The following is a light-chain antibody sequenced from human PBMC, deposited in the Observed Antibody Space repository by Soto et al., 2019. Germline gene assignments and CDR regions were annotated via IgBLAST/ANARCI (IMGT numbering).Light chain of an antibody. V-gene: IGKV3-15*01. CDR1: QSVSSN. CDR2: GVS. Sequence: EIVMTQSPATLSVSPGERATLSCRASQSVSSNLAWYQQEAGQAPRLLIYGVSTRATGIPARFSGSGSGTEFTLTISSLQSEDFAVYYCQQYNNWPVTFGQGTKVEIK. CDR3: QQYNNWPVT. J-gene: IGKJ1*01.